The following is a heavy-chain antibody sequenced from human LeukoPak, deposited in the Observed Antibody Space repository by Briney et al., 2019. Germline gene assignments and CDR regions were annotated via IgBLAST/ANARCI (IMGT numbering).Heavy chain of an antibody. CDR2: ISGSGDNT. CDR1: GFSFSSYA. D-gene: IGHD6-19*01. V-gene: IGHV3-23*01. CDR3: AKRSGYTTGWFFYF. J-gene: IGHJ4*02. Sequence: PGGSLRLSCAASGFSFSSYAMSWVRQAPGKGLEWVSSISGSGDNTYYAESVKGRFTISRDNSKNTLFLQMNSLRAEDTAVFYCAKRSGYTTGWFFYFWGQGTLVTVSS.